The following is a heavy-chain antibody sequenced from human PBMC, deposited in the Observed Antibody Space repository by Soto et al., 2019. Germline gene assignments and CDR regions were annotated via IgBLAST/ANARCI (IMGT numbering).Heavy chain of an antibody. CDR3: ASSDFWSGYTRLDY. CDR1: GYTFTSYA. Sequence: ASVKVSCKASGYTFTSYAMHWVRQAPGQRLEWMGWINAGNGNTKYSQKFQGRVTITRDTSASTAYMELSSLRSEDTVVYYCASSDFWSGYTRLDYWGQGTLVTVSS. D-gene: IGHD3-3*01. CDR2: INAGNGNT. J-gene: IGHJ4*02. V-gene: IGHV1-3*01.